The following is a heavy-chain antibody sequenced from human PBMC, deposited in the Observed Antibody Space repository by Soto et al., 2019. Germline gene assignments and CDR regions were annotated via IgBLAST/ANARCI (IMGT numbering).Heavy chain of an antibody. Sequence: SETLSLTCTVSGGSISSGGYYWSWIRQHPGKGLEWIGYIYYSGSTYYNPSLKSRVTISVDTSKNQFSLKLSSVTAADTAVYYCARGYCSGGSCYLFPRLWGQGTLVTVSS. CDR3: ARGYCSGGSCYLFPRL. CDR1: GGSISSGGYY. D-gene: IGHD2-15*01. V-gene: IGHV4-31*03. J-gene: IGHJ4*02. CDR2: IYYSGST.